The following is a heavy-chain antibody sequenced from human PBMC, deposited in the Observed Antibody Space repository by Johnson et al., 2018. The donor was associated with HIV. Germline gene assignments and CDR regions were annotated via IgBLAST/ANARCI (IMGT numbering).Heavy chain of an antibody. Sequence: QVQLVESGGGVVQPGRSLRLSCAASGFTFSSYGMHWVRQAPGKGLEWVANIKQDGSEKYYADSVKGRFTISRDNSKNTLYLQMNSLRAEDTAVYYCAKGIAAAGTGAFDIWGQGTMVTVSS. CDR3: AKGIAAAGTGAFDI. CDR2: IKQDGSEK. D-gene: IGHD6-13*01. V-gene: IGHV3-33*08. CDR1: GFTFSSYG. J-gene: IGHJ3*02.